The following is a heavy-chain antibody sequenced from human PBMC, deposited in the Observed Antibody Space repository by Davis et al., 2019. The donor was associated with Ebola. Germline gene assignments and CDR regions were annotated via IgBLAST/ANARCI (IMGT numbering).Heavy chain of an antibody. CDR3: ARGWLRGGMDV. CDR2: TYYSSKWYN. V-gene: IGHV6-1*01. J-gene: IGHJ6*02. D-gene: IGHD5-18*01. Sequence: PSETLSPTCAISGDSVAGGSGGWNWIRQSPSRGLEWLGRTYYSSKWYNGYAESVKSRLNISPDTAKNQFSLQLNSVTPEDTALYYCARGWLRGGMDVWGEGTTVTV. CDR1: GDSVAGGSGG.